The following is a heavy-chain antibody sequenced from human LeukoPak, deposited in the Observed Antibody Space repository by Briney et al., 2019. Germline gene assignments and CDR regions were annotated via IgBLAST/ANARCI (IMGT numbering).Heavy chain of an antibody. V-gene: IGHV3-74*01. CDR3: ARGPTGYWYFDL. CDR2: INSDGIST. CDR1: AFTFSSYW. J-gene: IGHJ2*01. Sequence: GGSLRLSCAASAFTFSSYWMHWVRQVPGKGLVWVSRINSDGISTTYADFVKGRFTISRDNTKNTLYLQMSSLRAEDTPVYYCARGPTGYWYFDLWGRGTLVTVSS. D-gene: IGHD1-1*01.